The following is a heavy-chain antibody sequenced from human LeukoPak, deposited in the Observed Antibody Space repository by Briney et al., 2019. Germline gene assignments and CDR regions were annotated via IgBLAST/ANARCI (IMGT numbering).Heavy chain of an antibody. CDR2: IWSDGSDK. J-gene: IGHJ4*02. CDR3: ARHHYYFDH. Sequence: GGSLRPSCAASGFTFSSYSMNWVRQAPGKGLEWVAVIWSDGSDKYYADSVKGRFTISRDNSKNTLYLQMNSLRADDTALYYCARHHYYFDHWGQGTLVTVSS. CDR1: GFTFSSYS. V-gene: IGHV3-33*08.